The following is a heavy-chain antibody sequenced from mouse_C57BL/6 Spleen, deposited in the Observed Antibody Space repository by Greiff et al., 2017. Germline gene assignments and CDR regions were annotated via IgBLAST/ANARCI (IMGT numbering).Heavy chain of an antibody. J-gene: IGHJ2*01. CDR3: ARSEDSSGPYFDY. V-gene: IGHV1-69*01. D-gene: IGHD3-2*02. Sequence: QVQLQQPGAELVMPGASVKLSCKASGYTFTSYWMHWVKQRPGQGLEWIGEIDPSDSYTNYNQKFKGKSTLTVDKSSSTAYMQLSSLTSEDSAVYYCARSEDSSGPYFDYWGQGTTLTVSS. CDR1: GYTFTSYW. CDR2: IDPSDSYT.